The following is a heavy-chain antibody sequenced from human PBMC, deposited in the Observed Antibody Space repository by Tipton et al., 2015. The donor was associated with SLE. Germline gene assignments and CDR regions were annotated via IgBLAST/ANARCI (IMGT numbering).Heavy chain of an antibody. CDR2: INHSGST. V-gene: IGHV4-34*01. CDR3: ARGLFPWELCY. CDR1: GGSFSGYS. J-gene: IGHJ4*02. D-gene: IGHD1-26*01. Sequence: TLSLTCAVYGGSFSGYSWSWIRQPPGKGLEWIGEINHSGSTNYNPSLESRVSISVDTSKNQVSLRLASVTAADTAVYYCARGLFPWELCYWGQGTLVTVSS.